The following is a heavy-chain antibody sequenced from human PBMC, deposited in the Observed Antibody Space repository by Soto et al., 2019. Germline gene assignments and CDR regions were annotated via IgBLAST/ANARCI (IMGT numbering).Heavy chain of an antibody. CDR1: GYTFTSYG. D-gene: IGHD3-16*02. V-gene: IGHV1-18*01. J-gene: IGHJ4*02. Sequence: QVQLVQSGAEVKKPGASVKVSCKASGYTFTSYGISWVRQAPGQGLEWMGWISAYNGNTNYAQKLQGRVTMTTDTSTSTAYMELRSLRSDDTAVYYCARIGYDYVWGSYRPVEIDYWGQGTLVTVSS. CDR3: ARIGYDYVWGSYRPVEIDY. CDR2: ISAYNGNT.